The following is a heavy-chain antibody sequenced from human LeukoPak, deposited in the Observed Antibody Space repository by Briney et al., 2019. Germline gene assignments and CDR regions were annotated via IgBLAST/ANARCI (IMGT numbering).Heavy chain of an antibody. V-gene: IGHV1-24*01. CDR3: ATQSGSYFVYFSR. D-gene: IGHD1-26*01. Sequence: EASVKVSCKASGYTFTSYYMHWVRQAPGKGLEWMGGFDPEDGETIYAQKFQGRVTMTEDTSTDTAYMELSSLRSEDTAVYYCATQSGSYFVYFSRWGQGTLVTVSS. CDR1: GYTFTSYY. J-gene: IGHJ4*02. CDR2: FDPEDGET.